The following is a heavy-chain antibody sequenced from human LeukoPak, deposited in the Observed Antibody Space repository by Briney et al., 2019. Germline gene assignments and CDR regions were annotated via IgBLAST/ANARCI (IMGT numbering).Heavy chain of an antibody. V-gene: IGHV4-59*01. J-gene: IGHJ4*02. CDR2: IDNSGST. Sequence: SETLSLTCSVSDGSISNYYWSWIRQPPGKGLEWIGYIDNSGSTNYNPSLKSRVTISVDTSKNHFSLKLSSVTAADTAVYYCARGGWRLDYWGQGTLVTVSS. D-gene: IGHD2-15*01. CDR3: ARGGWRLDY. CDR1: DGSISNYY.